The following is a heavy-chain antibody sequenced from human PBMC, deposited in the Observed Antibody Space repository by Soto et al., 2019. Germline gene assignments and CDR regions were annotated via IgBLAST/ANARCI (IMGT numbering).Heavy chain of an antibody. D-gene: IGHD6-6*01. J-gene: IGHJ5*02. CDR2: IYYSGST. V-gene: IGHV4-31*03. Sequence: QMQLQESGPGLVKPSQTLSLTCTVSGGSISSGGYYWSWIRQHPGKGLECIGYIYYSGSTYYNPSLKSRLTISIDTSKNQFSLNLSSVTAADTAVYYCARLPPNRVYWFDPWGQGALVTVSS. CDR1: GGSISSGGYY. CDR3: ARLPPNRVYWFDP.